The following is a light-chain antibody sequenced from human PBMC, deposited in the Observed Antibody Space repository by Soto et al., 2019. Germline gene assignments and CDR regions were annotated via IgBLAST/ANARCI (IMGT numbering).Light chain of an antibody. CDR1: SSNIGSNT. V-gene: IGLV1-44*01. CDR2: SNN. CDR3: AAWDDSLNGPV. Sequence: QSVLTQPHSASGTPGQRVTISCSGSSSNIGSNTVNWYQQLPGTAPKLLIYSNNQRPSGVPDRFSGSKSGTSASLAISGLQSDDEADYYCAAWDDSLNGPVFGGGTKLTVL. J-gene: IGLJ2*01.